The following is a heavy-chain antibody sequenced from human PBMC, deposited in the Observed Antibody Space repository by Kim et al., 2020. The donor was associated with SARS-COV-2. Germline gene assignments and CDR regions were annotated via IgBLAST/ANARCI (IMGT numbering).Heavy chain of an antibody. J-gene: IGHJ6*02. D-gene: IGHD2-2*01. CDR3: AKGPSVVPAAMEYYGMDV. Sequence: GRFTISRDNTKSRLYLQMNSLRAEDTAVYYCAKGPSVVPAAMEYYGMDVWGQGTTVTVSS. V-gene: IGHV3-30*02.